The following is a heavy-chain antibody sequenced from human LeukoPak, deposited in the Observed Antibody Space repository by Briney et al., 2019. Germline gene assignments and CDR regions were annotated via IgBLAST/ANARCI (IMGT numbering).Heavy chain of an antibody. Sequence: SVKVSCKASGGTFSSYAISWVRQAPGQGLEWMGGIIPIFGTANYAQKFQGRVTITADESTSIAYMELSSLRSEDTAVYYCARDGKDTAMVTDYWGQGTLVTVSS. CDR3: ARDGKDTAMVTDY. CDR1: GGTFSSYA. CDR2: IIPIFGTA. D-gene: IGHD5-18*01. J-gene: IGHJ4*02. V-gene: IGHV1-69*13.